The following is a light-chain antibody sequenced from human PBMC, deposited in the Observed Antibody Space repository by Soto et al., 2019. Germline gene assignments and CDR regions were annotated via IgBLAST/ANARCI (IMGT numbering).Light chain of an antibody. CDR1: SSDVGAYNY. Sequence: QSALTQPASVSGSPGQSISISCPGTSSDVGAYNYVSWYQQYPGKGPKLIIYDVNNRPSGVSNRFSGSKSGNTASLTISGLQAYDEADYFCSSYTTSTTLYVFGTGTKLTVL. V-gene: IGLV2-14*03. CDR2: DVN. J-gene: IGLJ1*01. CDR3: SSYTTSTTLYV.